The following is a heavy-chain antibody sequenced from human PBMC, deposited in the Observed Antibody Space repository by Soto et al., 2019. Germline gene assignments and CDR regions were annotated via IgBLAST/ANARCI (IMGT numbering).Heavy chain of an antibody. V-gene: IGHV3-13*01. CDR1: GFTFSSYD. D-gene: IGHD2-15*01. CDR3: AGGTSCGGGSCYARAFDI. Sequence: GGSLRLSCAASGFTFSSYDMHWVRQATGKGLEWVSAIGTAGDTYYPGYVKGGFTISRENAKNSLYLQMNSLRAGDTAVYYCAGGTSCGGGSCYARAFDIWGQGTMVTVSS. J-gene: IGHJ3*02. CDR2: IGTAGDT.